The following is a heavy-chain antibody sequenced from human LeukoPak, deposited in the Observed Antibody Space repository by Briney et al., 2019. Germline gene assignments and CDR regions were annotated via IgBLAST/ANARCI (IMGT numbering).Heavy chain of an antibody. J-gene: IGHJ4*02. CDR1: GFTISNYE. V-gene: IGHV3-48*03. Sequence: GGSLRLSCAASGFTISNYEMNWVRQAPGKGLEWVSYITGSVSIIYYADSVKGRFTISRDNAKNSLYLQMSGLRAEDTAVYYCARVLHRRNYDSSTYYGYWGQGTLVTVSS. D-gene: IGHD3-22*01. CDR3: ARVLHRRNYDSSTYYGY. CDR2: ITGSVSII.